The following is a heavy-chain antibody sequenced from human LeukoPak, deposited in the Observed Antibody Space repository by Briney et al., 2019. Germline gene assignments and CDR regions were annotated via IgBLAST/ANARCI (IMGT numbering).Heavy chain of an antibody. Sequence: SQTLSLTCTVSGGSISSGDYYWSWIRQPPGKGLEWIGYIYYSGSTYYNPSLKSRVTISVDTSKNQFSLKLSSVTAADTAVYYCASKSLYGYYALDYWGQGTLVTVSS. J-gene: IGHJ4*02. D-gene: IGHD4-17*01. CDR2: IYYSGST. V-gene: IGHV4-30-4*01. CDR3: ASKSLYGYYALDY. CDR1: GGSISSGDYY.